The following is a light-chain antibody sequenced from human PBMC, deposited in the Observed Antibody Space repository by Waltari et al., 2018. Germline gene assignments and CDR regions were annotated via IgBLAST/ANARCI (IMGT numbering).Light chain of an antibody. CDR2: GAY. Sequence: EIVLTQSPGPLSLSQGARATLSCRADQSLYVAYVAWSQHKSGQAPRLLVYGAYYRAAAIPERFSGSGSGTDFTLTINRLEPDDFAVYYCQQYHTPPATFGQGTKLEIK. J-gene: IGKJ2*01. CDR1: QSLYVAY. V-gene: IGKV3-20*01. CDR3: QQYHTPPAT.